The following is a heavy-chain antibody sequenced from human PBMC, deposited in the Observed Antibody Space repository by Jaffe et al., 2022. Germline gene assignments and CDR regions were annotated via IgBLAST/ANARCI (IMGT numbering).Heavy chain of an antibody. CDR1: GFPFSNYN. D-gene: IGHD4-4*01. V-gene: IGHV3-21*01. Sequence: EVQLVESGGGLVKPGGSLRLSCAASGFPFSNYNMAWVRQAPGKGLEWVSFIGVSGNFIQYADSVKGRFTMSRDNAKNSVYLQLNSLRVEDTAVYYCTRDLDVTKRAFDYWGQGSLVTVSS. J-gene: IGHJ4*02. CDR3: TRDLDVTKRAFDY. CDR2: IGVSGNFI.